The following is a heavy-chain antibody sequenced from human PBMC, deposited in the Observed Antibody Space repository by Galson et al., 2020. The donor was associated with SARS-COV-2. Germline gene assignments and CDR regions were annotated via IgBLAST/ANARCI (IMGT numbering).Heavy chain of an antibody. Sequence: SETLSLTCTVSGGSISSYYWSWIRQPPGKGLEWIGFIYYSGSTNYNPSLKSRVTISLDTSKNQFTLKLSPVTAAETAVDYCARRAVVVAATRGWYFDLWGRGTLVTVSS. CDR1: GGSISSYY. V-gene: IGHV4-59*13. CDR3: ARRAVVVAATRGWYFDL. CDR2: IYYSGST. D-gene: IGHD2-15*01. J-gene: IGHJ2*01.